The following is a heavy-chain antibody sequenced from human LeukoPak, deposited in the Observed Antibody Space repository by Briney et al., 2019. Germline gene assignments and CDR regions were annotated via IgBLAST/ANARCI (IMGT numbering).Heavy chain of an antibody. D-gene: IGHD2/OR15-2a*01. V-gene: IGHV3-48*04. Sequence: QPGGSLRLSCAASGFTFDDYTMHWVRQAPGKGLEWVSHISKGDSNIIYYADSVKGRFTISRDNAKNSVYLQMSSLTAADTAIYYCVRVDGFYGYWGQGTLVTVSS. J-gene: IGHJ4*02. CDR1: GFTFDDYT. CDR3: VRVDGFYGY. CDR2: ISKGDSNII.